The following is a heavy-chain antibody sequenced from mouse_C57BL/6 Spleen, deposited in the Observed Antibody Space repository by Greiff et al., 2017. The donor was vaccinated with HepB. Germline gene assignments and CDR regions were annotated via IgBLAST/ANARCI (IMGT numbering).Heavy chain of an antibody. Sequence: QVQLQQSGPELVKPGASVKISCKASGYAFSSSWMNWVKQRPGKGLEWIGRIYPGDGDTNYNGKFKGKATLTADKSSSTAYMQLSSLTSEDSAVYFCASYYGDYWGQSTTLTVSS. J-gene: IGHJ2*01. CDR2: IYPGDGDT. V-gene: IGHV1-82*01. CDR1: GYAFSSSW. CDR3: ASYYGDY.